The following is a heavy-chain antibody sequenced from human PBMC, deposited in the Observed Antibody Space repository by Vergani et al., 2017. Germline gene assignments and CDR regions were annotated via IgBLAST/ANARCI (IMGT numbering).Heavy chain of an antibody. J-gene: IGHJ4*02. D-gene: IGHD3-3*01. CDR2: IYYSGCT. Sequence: QLQLQESGPGLVKPSETLSLTCTVSGGSISSSSYYWGWIRQPPGKGLEWIGSIYYSGCTYYNPSLKSRVTISGDTSKNQFSLKLSAVTAADTAVYYCARHGDGVWSGLCRDYWGQGTLVTVSS. CDR3: ARHGDGVWSGLCRDY. CDR1: GGSISSSSYY. V-gene: IGHV4-39*01.